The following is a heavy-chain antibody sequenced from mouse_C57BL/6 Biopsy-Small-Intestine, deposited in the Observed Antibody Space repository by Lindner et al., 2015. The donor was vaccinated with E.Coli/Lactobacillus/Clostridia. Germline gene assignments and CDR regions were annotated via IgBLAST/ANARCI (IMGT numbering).Heavy chain of an antibody. CDR3: ARDPAVFSNVLQYSSLDP. D-gene: IGHD1-1*01. CDR2: ISGYNGNT. V-gene: IGHV1-7*01. Sequence: SVKVSCKASGDQFTSYGISWVRQAPGQGTEWVGWISGYNGNTKYAQKFQDRLTLTTDTSTNTAYMELRRLRSDDTAIYYCARDPAVFSNVLQYSSLDPWGQGTRVTVS. J-gene: IGHJ3*01. CDR1: GDQFTSYG.